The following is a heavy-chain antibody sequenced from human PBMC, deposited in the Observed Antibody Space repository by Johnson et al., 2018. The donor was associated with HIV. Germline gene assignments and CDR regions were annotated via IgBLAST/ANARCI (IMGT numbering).Heavy chain of an antibody. CDR1: GFTFSNDA. Sequence: QMQLVESGGGVVQPGGSLRLSCAASGFTFSNDAIHWVRQAPGKGLEWVAIMSYNASNKYYADSVKGRFTISRDNSKNTLYLQMNSLRAEDTAMYYCAKNFRGGIVATGDAFDTWGQGTMVTVSS. CDR3: AKNFRGGIVATGDAFDT. J-gene: IGHJ3*02. CDR2: MSYNASNK. D-gene: IGHD6-13*01. V-gene: IGHV3-30-3*02.